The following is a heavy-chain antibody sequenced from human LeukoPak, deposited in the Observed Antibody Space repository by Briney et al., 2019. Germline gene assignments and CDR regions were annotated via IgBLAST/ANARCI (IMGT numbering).Heavy chain of an antibody. Sequence: ASVKASCKPSGYTFTNYGISWVRQAPGQGLEWMGWISAYNGNTNHAQKLQGRVTMTTDTSPSTAYMELRSLRSGDTAVYYCARDEWRLLGGDYWGQGTLVTVSS. CDR3: ARDEWRLLGGDY. CDR1: GYTFTNYG. V-gene: IGHV1-18*01. D-gene: IGHD1-26*01. CDR2: ISAYNGNT. J-gene: IGHJ4*02.